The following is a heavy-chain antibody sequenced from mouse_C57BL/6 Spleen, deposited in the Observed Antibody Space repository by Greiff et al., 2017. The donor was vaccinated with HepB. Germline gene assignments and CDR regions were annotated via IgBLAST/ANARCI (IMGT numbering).Heavy chain of an antibody. D-gene: IGHD2-1*01. V-gene: IGHV1-55*01. J-gene: IGHJ3*01. CDR2: LYPGSGST. Sequence: QVQLQQPGAELVKPGASVKMSCKASGYTFTSYWITWVRQRPGQGLVWIGDLYPGSGSTNYNEKFKSKATLTVDTSSSTAYMQLSSLTSEDSAVYYCAREGNSAWFAYWGQGTLVTVSA. CDR1: GYTFTSYW. CDR3: AREGNSAWFAY.